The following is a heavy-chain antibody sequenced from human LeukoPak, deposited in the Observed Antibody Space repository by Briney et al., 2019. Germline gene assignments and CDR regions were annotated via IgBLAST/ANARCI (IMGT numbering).Heavy chain of an antibody. D-gene: IGHD1-26*01. V-gene: IGHV3-23*01. CDR2: ISGSGGGT. Sequence: GGSLRLSCSASGFTFSVCAMSWVRQAPGKGLEWVSAISGSGGGTYYADSVKGRFTFSKDNSKNTLYLQMTNLRVEDTAVYYCARGVGQDAFDIWGQGTMVTVSS. CDR1: GFTFSVCA. CDR3: ARGVGQDAFDI. J-gene: IGHJ3*02.